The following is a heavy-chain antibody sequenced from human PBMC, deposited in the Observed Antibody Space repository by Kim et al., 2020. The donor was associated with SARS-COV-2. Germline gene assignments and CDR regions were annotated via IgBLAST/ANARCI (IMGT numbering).Heavy chain of an antibody. Sequence: GGSLRLSCAASGFTFSNAWMSWVRQAPGKGLEWVGRIKRKTDCGTTDYAAPVKGRFTISRDDSKNTLYLQMNSLKPEDTAVYYCTTDTNFGWGLASFFDYWGQGTLVTVSS. D-gene: IGHD3-10*02. CDR2: IKRKTDCGTT. CDR3: TTDTNFGWGLASFFDY. CDR1: GFTFSNAW. V-gene: IGHV3-15*01. J-gene: IGHJ4*02.